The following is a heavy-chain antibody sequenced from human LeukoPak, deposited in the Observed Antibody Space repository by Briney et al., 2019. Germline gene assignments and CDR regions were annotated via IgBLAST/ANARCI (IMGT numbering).Heavy chain of an antibody. J-gene: IGHJ3*02. CDR2: IYYSGST. D-gene: IGHD3-22*01. V-gene: IGHV4-39*07. Sequence: SETLSLTCTVSGGSISSSSYYWGWIRQPPGKGLEWIGSIYYSGSTYYNPSLKSRVTISVDTSKNQFSLKLSSVTAADTAVYYCARGRPNYYDSSGYYYLGAFDIWGQGTMVTVSS. CDR3: ARGRPNYYDSSGYYYLGAFDI. CDR1: GGSISSSSYY.